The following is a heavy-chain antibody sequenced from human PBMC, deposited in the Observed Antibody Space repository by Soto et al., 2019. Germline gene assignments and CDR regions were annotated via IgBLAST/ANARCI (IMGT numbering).Heavy chain of an antibody. V-gene: IGHV3-7*05. CDR3: ARLPYGSGSYDY. CDR2: IKQDGSEK. J-gene: IGHJ4*02. Sequence: PGGSLRLSCAASGFTFSNYWMSWVRQAPGKGLEWVANIKQDGSEKYYVDSVKGRFTISRDNAKNSLYLQMNGLRAEDTAMYYCARLPYGSGSYDYWGQGTLVTAPQ. CDR1: GFTFSNYW. D-gene: IGHD3-10*01.